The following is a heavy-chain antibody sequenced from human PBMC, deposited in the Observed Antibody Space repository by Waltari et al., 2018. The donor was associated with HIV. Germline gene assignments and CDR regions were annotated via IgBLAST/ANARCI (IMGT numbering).Heavy chain of an antibody. Sequence: EVQLLESGGGLVQPGGSLRLSCAASGFTFSSYAMSWVRQAPGKGVEWVSAISGSGGSTYYADSVKGRFTISRDNSKNTLYLQMNSLRGEDTAVYYCAKDRRQGFCYDSSGERPFDYWGQGTLVTVSS. J-gene: IGHJ4*02. CDR1: GFTFSSYA. D-gene: IGHD3-22*01. CDR3: AKDRRQGFCYDSSGERPFDY. CDR2: ISGSGGST. V-gene: IGHV3-23*01.